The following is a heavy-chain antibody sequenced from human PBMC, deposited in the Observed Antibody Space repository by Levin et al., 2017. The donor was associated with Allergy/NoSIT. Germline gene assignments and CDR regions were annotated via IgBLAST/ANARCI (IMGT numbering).Heavy chain of an antibody. Sequence: GGSLRLSCAASGFTFSSYSMNWVRQAPGKGLEWVSYISSSSSTIYYADSVKGRFTISRDNAKNSLYLQMNSLRDEDTAVYYCARDEQPRYCSGGSCYGDYYGMDVWGQGTTVTVSS. CDR1: GFTFSSYS. CDR2: ISSSSSTI. CDR3: ARDEQPRYCSGGSCYGDYYGMDV. V-gene: IGHV3-48*02. J-gene: IGHJ6*02. D-gene: IGHD2-15*01.